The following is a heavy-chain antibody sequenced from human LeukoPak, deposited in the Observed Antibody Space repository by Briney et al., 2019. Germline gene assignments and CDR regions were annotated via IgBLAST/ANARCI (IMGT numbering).Heavy chain of an antibody. CDR2: ISNSGDAT. CDR1: GLTFSSHW. D-gene: IGHD1-1*01. V-gene: IGHV3-23*01. Sequence: GGSLRLSCAASGLTFSSHWMHWVRQAPGQGLEWVSTISNSGDATLYADAVKGRFTISRDNSKNTLYLQMYSLRAEDTAIYYCAKAPPYTKYFDYWGQGTLLTVSS. J-gene: IGHJ4*02. CDR3: AKAPPYTKYFDY.